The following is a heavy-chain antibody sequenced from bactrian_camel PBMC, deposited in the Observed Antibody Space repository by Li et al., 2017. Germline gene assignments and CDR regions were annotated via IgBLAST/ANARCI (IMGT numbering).Heavy chain of an antibody. V-gene: IGHV3-2*01. CDR3: AAAKVWVAGLLDEAIFTT. CDR1: IKTRSYC. J-gene: IGHJ6*01. D-gene: IGHD6*01. Sequence: VQLVESGGGSVQAGGSLTLSCVASIKTRSYCMGWYRQVPGKEREAVAALYNRLSYIYYADSVKGRFTISRNRAGNTVYLQMNNLKPEDSAMYYCAAAKVWVAGLLDEAIFTTWGHGTQVTVS. CDR2: LYNRLSYI.